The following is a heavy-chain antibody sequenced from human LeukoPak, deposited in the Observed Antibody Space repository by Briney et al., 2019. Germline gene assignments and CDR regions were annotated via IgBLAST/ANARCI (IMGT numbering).Heavy chain of an antibody. CDR2: ISGSGGST. CDR3: AKDRRYDILTGYPDY. J-gene: IGHJ4*02. V-gene: IGHV3-23*01. D-gene: IGHD3-9*01. CDR1: GFTSSSYG. Sequence: GGSLRLSCAASGFTSSSYGMSWVRQAPGKGLEWVSAISGSGGSTYYADSVKGRFTISRDNSKNTLYLQMNSLRAEDTAVYYCAKDRRYDILTGYPDYWGQGTLVTVSS.